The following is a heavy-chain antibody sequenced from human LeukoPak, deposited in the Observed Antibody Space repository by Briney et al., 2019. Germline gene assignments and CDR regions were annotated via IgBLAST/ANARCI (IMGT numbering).Heavy chain of an antibody. CDR1: GGSISSGSHY. D-gene: IGHD6-6*01. J-gene: IGHJ4*02. CDR3: ARVGYSSSSTTHFDY. CDR2: IYTSGRT. V-gene: IGHV4-61*02. Sequence: TLSLTCTVSGGSISSGSHYWSWIRQPAGKGLEWIGRIYTSGRTNYNPSLKSRVTISIDMSKKQFSLKLSSVTAADTAVYHCARVGYSSSSTTHFDYWGQGTLVTVSS.